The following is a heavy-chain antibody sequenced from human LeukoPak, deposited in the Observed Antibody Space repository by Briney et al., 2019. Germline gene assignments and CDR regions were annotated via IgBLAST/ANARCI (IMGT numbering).Heavy chain of an antibody. Sequence: ASVKVSCKASGYTFTSYYMHWVRQAPGQGLEWMGGIIPIFGTANYAQKFQGRVTITADESTSTAYMELSSLRSEDTAVYYCARGLPDTAMVKGYYYYGMDVWGQGTTVTVSS. V-gene: IGHV1-69*13. CDR2: IIPIFGTA. CDR1: GYTFTSYY. J-gene: IGHJ6*02. D-gene: IGHD5-18*01. CDR3: ARGLPDTAMVKGYYYYGMDV.